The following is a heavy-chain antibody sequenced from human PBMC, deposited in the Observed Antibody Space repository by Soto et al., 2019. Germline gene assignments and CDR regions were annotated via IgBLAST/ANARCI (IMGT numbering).Heavy chain of an antibody. CDR1: GGSISSYY. CDR3: ARTLGRVTFDY. V-gene: IGHV4-59*01. Sequence: SETLSLTCTVSGGSISSYYWSWIRQPPGKGLEWIGYIYYNGGTNYSPSLETRVTISVDTSKNQFSLKLNSVTAADTAVYYCARTLGRVTFDYWGQGILVTVSS. D-gene: IGHD4-4*01. CDR2: IYYNGGT. J-gene: IGHJ4*02.